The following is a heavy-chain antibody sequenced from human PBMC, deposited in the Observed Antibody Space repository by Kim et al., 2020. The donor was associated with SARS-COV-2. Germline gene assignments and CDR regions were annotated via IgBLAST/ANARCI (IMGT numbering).Heavy chain of an antibody. V-gene: IGHV3-21*01. Sequence: GGSLRLSCAASGFTFSSYSMNWVRQAPGKGLEWVSSISSSSSYIYYADSVKGRFTISRDNAKNSLYLQMNSLRAEDTAVYYCARVPVLRFLEWLPSYYMDVWGKGTTVTVPS. D-gene: IGHD3-3*01. CDR3: ARVPVLRFLEWLPSYYMDV. CDR2: ISSSSSYI. CDR1: GFTFSSYS. J-gene: IGHJ6*03.